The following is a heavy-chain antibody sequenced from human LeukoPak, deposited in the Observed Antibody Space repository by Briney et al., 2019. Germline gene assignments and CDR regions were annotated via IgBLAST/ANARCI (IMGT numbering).Heavy chain of an antibody. CDR3: ARDKMRGYSYGDLDY. D-gene: IGHD5-18*01. Sequence: GGSLRLSCAASGFTFSRPAMQWVRQAPGKGLEYLSTINSNGESPYYASSVKGRFTISRDNSKNTLFLQIDSLRVEDMAVYYCARDKMRGYSYGDLDYWGQGALVTVSS. V-gene: IGHV3-64*01. CDR2: INSNGESP. J-gene: IGHJ4*02. CDR1: GFTFSRPA.